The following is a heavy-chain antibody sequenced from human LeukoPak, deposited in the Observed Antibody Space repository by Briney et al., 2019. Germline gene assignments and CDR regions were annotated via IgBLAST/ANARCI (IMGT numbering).Heavy chain of an antibody. CDR3: ARDQLLVWL. V-gene: IGHV3-7*03. CDR2: INRDGSER. D-gene: IGHD3-16*01. CDR1: GFTFGDYW. J-gene: IGHJ4*02. Sequence: PGKSLRLSCAASGFTFGDYWMSWVRQAPGKGLEWVANINRDGSERYYMDSVKGRFTISRDNAKNSLYLQMNSLRAEDTAVYYCARDQLLVWLWGQGTLVTVSS.